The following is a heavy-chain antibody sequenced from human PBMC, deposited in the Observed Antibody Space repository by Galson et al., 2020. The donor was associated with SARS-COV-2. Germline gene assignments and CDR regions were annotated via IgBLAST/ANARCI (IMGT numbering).Heavy chain of an antibody. V-gene: IGHV3-48*02. CDR1: GFTFSSYS. CDR3: ARDLSSITMRGVERYGMDV. J-gene: IGHJ6*02. CDR2: ISSSSTTI. Sequence: GGSLRLSCAASGFTFSSYSMNWVRQAPGKGLEWVSYISSSSTTIYYADSVKGRFTISRDNAKNSLYLQMNSLRDEDTAVYYCARDLSSITMRGVERYGMDVWCQETTVVVAS. D-gene: IGHD3-16*01.